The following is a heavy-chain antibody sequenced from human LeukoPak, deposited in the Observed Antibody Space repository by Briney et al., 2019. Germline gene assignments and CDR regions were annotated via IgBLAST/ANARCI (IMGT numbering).Heavy chain of an antibody. CDR1: GFTFSDYY. V-gene: IGHV3-11*04. CDR3: ARDSGEQSFDP. CDR2: ISSSGSTI. D-gene: IGHD6-19*01. J-gene: IGHJ5*02. Sequence: GGSLRLSCAASGFTFSDYYMSWIRQAPGKGLEWVSYISSSGSTIYYADSVKGRFTISRDNAKNSLYLQMYSLRAGDTAVYYCARDSGEQSFDPWGQGTLVTVSS.